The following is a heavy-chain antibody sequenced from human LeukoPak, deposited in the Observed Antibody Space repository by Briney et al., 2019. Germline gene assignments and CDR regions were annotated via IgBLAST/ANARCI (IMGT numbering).Heavy chain of an antibody. CDR1: GDSISNNYL. D-gene: IGHD4-17*01. J-gene: IGHJ3*02. Sequence: SGTLSLTCAVSGDSISNNYLWRWVRQFPGKGLEYIGEIYRTGRTNYNPSLKSRVTISIDKSENQFSLNLRSVTAADTAVYYCGRHDYGDSSAAFDIWGQGTMVTVSS. V-gene: IGHV4-4*02. CDR2: IYRTGRT. CDR3: GRHDYGDSSAAFDI.